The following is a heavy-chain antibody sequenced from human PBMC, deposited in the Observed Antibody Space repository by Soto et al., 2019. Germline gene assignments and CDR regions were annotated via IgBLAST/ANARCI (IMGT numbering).Heavy chain of an antibody. J-gene: IGHJ4*02. CDR1: GGSINNHY. CDR2: VYYTGST. CDR3: ARANWYSEY. Sequence: QVHLQESGPGLVKPSETLSLTCSVSGGSINNHYWSWIRQPPGKGLEWIGYVYYTGSTNYNPSLTSRVTMSVDTSTNQFSLNLTSLTAADTALYYCARANWYSEYWGQGTLVTVSS. V-gene: IGHV4-59*11. D-gene: IGHD7-27*01.